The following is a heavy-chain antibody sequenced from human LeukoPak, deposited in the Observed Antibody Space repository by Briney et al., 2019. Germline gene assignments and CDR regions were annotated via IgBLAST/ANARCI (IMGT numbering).Heavy chain of an antibody. D-gene: IGHD1-26*01. J-gene: IGHJ4*02. CDR3: AKAMGATLFDY. CDR2: ITGSGGST. CDR1: GFTFSTYG. Sequence: GTLRLSCVASGFTFSTYGMSWVRQAPGKGLEWVSAITGSGGSTYYADSVKGRFTISRDNSKNTLYLQMNSLRAGDTAVYYCAKAMGATLFDYWGQGTLVTVSS. V-gene: IGHV3-23*01.